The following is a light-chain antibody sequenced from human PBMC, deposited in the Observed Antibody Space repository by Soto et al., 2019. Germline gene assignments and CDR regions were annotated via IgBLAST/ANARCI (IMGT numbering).Light chain of an antibody. Sequence: EIVLTQSPGTLSLSPGDRATLSCRASQSVSFSYLAWYQQKAGQAPRLLIYGATSSATGIPDRFSGSESGTDFTLTISRMEPEDFAVYYWQQYGSSPLTFGGGTKVEIK. CDR2: GAT. CDR1: QSVSFSY. CDR3: QQYGSSPLT. J-gene: IGKJ4*01. V-gene: IGKV3-20*01.